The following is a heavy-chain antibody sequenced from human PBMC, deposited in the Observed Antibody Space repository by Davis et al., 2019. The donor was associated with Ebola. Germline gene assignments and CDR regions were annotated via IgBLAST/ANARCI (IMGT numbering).Heavy chain of an antibody. CDR2: IYSGGST. CDR1: GFTVSSNY. D-gene: IGHD3-16*01. Sequence: PGGSLRLSCAASGFTVSSNYMSWVRQAPGKGLEWVSVIYSGGSTYYADSVKGRFTISRDDSKNTAYLQMNSLKTEDTAVYYCTKGGGAGGREDDYWGQGTLVTVSS. CDR3: TKGGGAGGREDDY. V-gene: IGHV3-66*01. J-gene: IGHJ4*02.